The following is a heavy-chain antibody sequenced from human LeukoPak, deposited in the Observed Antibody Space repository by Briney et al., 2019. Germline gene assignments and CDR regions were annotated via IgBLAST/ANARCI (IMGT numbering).Heavy chain of an antibody. CDR2: IYYSGNT. J-gene: IGHJ4*02. CDR3: ARFVGSGLDY. V-gene: IGHV4-59*01. CDR1: GASISSYS. D-gene: IGHD2-15*01. Sequence: TSETLSLTCSVSGASISSYSWSWIRQPPGKGLEWIGDIYYSGNTNYNPSLKSRVTISVDTSNNEVSLNLNSVTAADTAVYYCARFVGSGLDYWGQGTLLTVSS.